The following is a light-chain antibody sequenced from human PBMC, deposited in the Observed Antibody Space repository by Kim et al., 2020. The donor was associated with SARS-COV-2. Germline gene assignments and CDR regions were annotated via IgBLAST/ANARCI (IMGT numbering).Light chain of an antibody. J-gene: IGKJ1*01. V-gene: IGKV3-20*01. CDR1: QSVSSSY. CDR2: AAS. Sequence: EIVLTQSPGTLSLSPGERATLSCRASQSVSSSYLAWYQQKPGQAPRLLIYAASSRATGIPDRFSGSGSGTDFTLPISRLEPEDFAVYYCQQYGSSPTWTFGQGTKVDIK. CDR3: QQYGSSPTWT.